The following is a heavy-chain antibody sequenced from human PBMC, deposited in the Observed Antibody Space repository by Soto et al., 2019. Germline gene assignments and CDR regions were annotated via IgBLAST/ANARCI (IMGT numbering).Heavy chain of an antibody. V-gene: IGHV6-1*01. CDR1: GDSVSSNSAA. CDR3: AREGYYHDSSGYYGGAYYYYYGMDV. Sequence: SQTLSLTCAISGDSVSSNSAAWNWIRQSPSRGLEWLGRTYYRSKWYNDYAVSVKSRITINPDTSKNQFSLQLNSVTPEDTAVYYCAREGYYHDSSGYYGGAYYYYYGMDVWGQGTTVTVSS. J-gene: IGHJ6*02. D-gene: IGHD3-22*01. CDR2: TYYRSKWYN.